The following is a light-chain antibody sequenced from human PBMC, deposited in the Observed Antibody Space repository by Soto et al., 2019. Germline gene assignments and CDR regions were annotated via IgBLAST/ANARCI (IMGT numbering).Light chain of an antibody. V-gene: IGLV1-47*02. Sequence: QSVLTQPPSASGTPGQRVTISCSGSNSNVETNYVYWYQQVAGTAPKLLIYSNDQRPSGVPDRFSASKSGTSASLDISGLRSEDEADYYCSASDDSLGGPVFGGGTKVTVL. J-gene: IGLJ2*01. CDR3: SASDDSLGGPV. CDR2: SND. CDR1: NSNVETNY.